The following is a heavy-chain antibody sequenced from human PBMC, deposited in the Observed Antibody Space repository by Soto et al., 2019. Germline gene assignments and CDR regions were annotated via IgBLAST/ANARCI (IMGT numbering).Heavy chain of an antibody. Sequence: DVQLVESGGGLIQPGESLRLSCAAFGLTISGKKYVAWVRQAPGKGLEWVSALYDVDGSFYADSVTGRFTTSSDSSKTTVYSQMNDLRPDDTAVYYCATWHEREHAFDVWGQGTTVTISS. CDR1: GLTISGKKY. CDR3: ATWHEREHAFDV. J-gene: IGHJ3*01. CDR2: LYDVDGS. V-gene: IGHV3-53*01. D-gene: IGHD1-1*01.